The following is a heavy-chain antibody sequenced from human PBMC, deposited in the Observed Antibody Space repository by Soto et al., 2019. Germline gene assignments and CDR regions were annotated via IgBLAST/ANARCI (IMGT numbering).Heavy chain of an antibody. Sequence: QVQLQESGPGLVESSQTLSLTGTVSGVSISSGGYYWGWIRQHPGKGLEWIGNIYYSGRTYYNPSLKSRLLMSVDPSKNNFPLNLNSVTAADTAMYFCATVVGGDPAYYFDYWGQGVLATVSS. CDR2: IYYSGRT. CDR3: ATVVGGDPAYYFDY. J-gene: IGHJ4*02. CDR1: GVSISSGGYY. V-gene: IGHV4-31*03. D-gene: IGHD2-21*02.